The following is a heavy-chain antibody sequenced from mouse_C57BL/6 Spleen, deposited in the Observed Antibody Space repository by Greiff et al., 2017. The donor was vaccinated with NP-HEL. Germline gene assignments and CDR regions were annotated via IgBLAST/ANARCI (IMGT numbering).Heavy chain of an antibody. CDR3: AKYDYDDAMDY. J-gene: IGHJ4*01. D-gene: IGHD2-4*01. CDR2: ISSGSSTI. V-gene: IGHV5-17*01. CDR1: GFTFSDYG. Sequence: EVHLVESGGGLVKPGGSLKLSCAASGFTFSDYGMHWVRQAPEKGLEWVAYISSGSSTIYYADTVKGRFTISRDNAKNTLFLQMTRMRSEDTAMYYCAKYDYDDAMDYWGQGTSVTASS.